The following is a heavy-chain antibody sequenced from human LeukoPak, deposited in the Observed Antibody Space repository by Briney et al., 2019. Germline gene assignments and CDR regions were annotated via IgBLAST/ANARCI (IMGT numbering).Heavy chain of an antibody. J-gene: IGHJ6*02. Sequence: SVKVSCKASGGSFSRYAISWVRRDPGQGLEWMGGIIPIFGTGNYAQKFQGRVTITADESTSTAYMELSSLRSEDTAVYYCARRGIVGAQASYYYYGMDVWGQGTTVTVSS. CDR2: IIPIFGTG. V-gene: IGHV1-69*01. CDR1: GGSFSRYA. CDR3: ARRGIVGAQASYYYYGMDV. D-gene: IGHD1-26*01.